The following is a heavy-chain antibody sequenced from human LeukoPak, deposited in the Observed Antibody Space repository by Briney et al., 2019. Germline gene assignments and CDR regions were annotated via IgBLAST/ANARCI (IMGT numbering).Heavy chain of an antibody. V-gene: IGHV3-33*01. D-gene: IGHD6-13*01. Sequence: PGGSLRLFCAASGFTFSSHGMHWVRQAPGKGLEWVAVIWYDGSNKYYADSVKGRFTISRDNSKNTLYLQMNSLRAEDTAVYYCARIKRENIAAAGTVDYWGQGTLVTVSS. CDR1: GFTFSSHG. CDR3: ARIKRENIAAAGTVDY. CDR2: IWYDGSNK. J-gene: IGHJ4*02.